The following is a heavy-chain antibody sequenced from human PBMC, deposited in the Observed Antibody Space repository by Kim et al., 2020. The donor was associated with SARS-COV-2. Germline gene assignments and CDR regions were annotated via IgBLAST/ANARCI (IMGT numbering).Heavy chain of an antibody. D-gene: IGHD3-10*01. V-gene: IGHV1-69*01. J-gene: IGHJ6*02. Sequence: QGRVTITADESTSTAYMELSSLRSEDTAVYYCARVGFGELSTGYYYGMDVWGQGTTVTVSS. CDR3: ARVGFGELSTGYYYGMDV.